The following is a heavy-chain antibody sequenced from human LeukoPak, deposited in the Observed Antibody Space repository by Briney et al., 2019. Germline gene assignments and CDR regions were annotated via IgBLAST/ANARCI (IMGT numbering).Heavy chain of an antibody. CDR1: GGSISSGGYY. CDR2: IYHSGST. J-gene: IGHJ3*02. D-gene: IGHD6-19*01. Sequence: SETLSLTCTVSGGSISSGGYYWSWIRQPPGKGLEWIGYIYHSGSTYYNPSLKSRVTISVDRSKNQFSLKLSSVTAADTAVYYCARDLSGSGWYPAHGAFDIWGQGTMVTVSS. V-gene: IGHV4-30-2*01. CDR3: ARDLSGSGWYPAHGAFDI.